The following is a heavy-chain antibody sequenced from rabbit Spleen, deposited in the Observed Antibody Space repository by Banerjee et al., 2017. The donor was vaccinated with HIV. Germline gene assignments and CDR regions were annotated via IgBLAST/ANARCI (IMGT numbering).Heavy chain of an antibody. CDR2: IYAGSGGST. D-gene: IGHD7-1*01. CDR3: ARAGYTIIGYFNL. J-gene: IGHJ4*01. Sequence: QEQVKETGGGLVKPEGSLTLTCTASGFSLSSSYWMCWVRQAPGKGLEWIGCIYAGSGGSTYYASWAKGRFTISKASSTTVTLQMTSLTAADTATYFCARAGYTIIGYFNLWGPGTLVTVS. V-gene: IGHV1S45*01. CDR1: GFSLSSSYW.